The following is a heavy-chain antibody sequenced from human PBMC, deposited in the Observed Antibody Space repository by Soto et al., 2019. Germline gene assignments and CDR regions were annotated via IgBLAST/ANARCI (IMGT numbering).Heavy chain of an antibody. Sequence: ASVKVSCKASGYTFTGYYMHWVRQAPGQGLEWMGWINPNSGGTNYAQKFQGRVTMTRDTSISTAYMELSRLRSDDTAVYYCARDMAYSGYDSLTLDYWGQGTLVTVSS. V-gene: IGHV1-2*02. J-gene: IGHJ4*02. D-gene: IGHD5-12*01. CDR1: GYTFTGYY. CDR3: ARDMAYSGYDSLTLDY. CDR2: INPNSGGT.